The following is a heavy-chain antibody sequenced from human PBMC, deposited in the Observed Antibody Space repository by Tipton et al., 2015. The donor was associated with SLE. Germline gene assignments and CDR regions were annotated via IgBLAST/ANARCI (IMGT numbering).Heavy chain of an antibody. V-gene: IGHV4-38-2*02. CDR1: GFSITNDYY. CDR2: IYRSGHT. Sequence: TLSLTCAVSGFSITNDYYWGWIRQPPGRGLEWIGSIYRSGHTYYNPSLKSRLTMSIDTSKNQFSLKLSSVTAADTAVYYCVRDANVAVADYWGQGTLVTVSS. CDR3: VRDANVAVADY. J-gene: IGHJ4*02. D-gene: IGHD2-21*01.